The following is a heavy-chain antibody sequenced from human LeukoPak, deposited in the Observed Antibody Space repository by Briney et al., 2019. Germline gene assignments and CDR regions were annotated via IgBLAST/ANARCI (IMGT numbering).Heavy chain of an antibody. CDR1: GGSISSYY. Sequence: SETLSLTCTVSGGSISSYYWSWIRQPPGKGLEWSGYIYYSGSTNYNPSLKSRVTISVDTSKNQFSLKLSSVTAADTAVYYCARATMIVVADAFDIWGQGTMVTVSS. V-gene: IGHV4-59*01. CDR2: IYYSGST. D-gene: IGHD3-22*01. CDR3: ARATMIVVADAFDI. J-gene: IGHJ3*02.